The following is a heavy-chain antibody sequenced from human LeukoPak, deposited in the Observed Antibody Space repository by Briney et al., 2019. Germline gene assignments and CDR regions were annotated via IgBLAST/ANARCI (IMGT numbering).Heavy chain of an antibody. J-gene: IGHJ4*02. CDR3: AKEVEGTYRAVVGTGGDY. CDR2: ISSSSSYI. Sequence: GGSLRLSCAASGFTFSSYSMNWVRQAPGKGLEWVSSISSSSSYIYYADSVKGRFTISRDNSKNTLYLQMNSLRAEDTAVYYCAKEVEGTYRAVVGTGGDYWGQGTLVTVSS. D-gene: IGHD6-19*01. CDR1: GFTFSSYS. V-gene: IGHV3-21*04.